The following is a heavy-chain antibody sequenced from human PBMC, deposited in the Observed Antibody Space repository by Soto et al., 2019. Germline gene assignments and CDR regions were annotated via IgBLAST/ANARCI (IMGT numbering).Heavy chain of an antibody. CDR1: GYSFTSYG. CDR3: ARVPLEWLPSSGFVY. Sequence: QIQLVQSGAEVKKPGASVKVSCKASGYSFTSYGITWVRQAPGQGLEWLGWITADNGNTNYAQKFQGRAAMTTDTTTNTAYMELRSLSSDDTAIYYCARVPLEWLPSSGFVYWGQGALVTVSS. V-gene: IGHV1-18*04. D-gene: IGHD3-3*01. CDR2: ITADNGNT. J-gene: IGHJ4*02.